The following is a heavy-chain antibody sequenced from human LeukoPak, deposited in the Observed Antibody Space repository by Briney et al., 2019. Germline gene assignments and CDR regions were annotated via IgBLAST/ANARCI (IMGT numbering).Heavy chain of an antibody. CDR2: INHSGST. Sequence: NPSETLSLTCAVYGGSFSGYYWSWIRQPPGKGLEWIGEINHSGSTNYNPSLKSRVAISADTSKNQFSLKLSSVTAADTAVYYCAREVLAAAGTYDYWGQGNLVTVSS. CDR3: AREVLAAAGTYDY. D-gene: IGHD6-13*01. CDR1: GGSFSGYY. V-gene: IGHV4-34*01. J-gene: IGHJ4*02.